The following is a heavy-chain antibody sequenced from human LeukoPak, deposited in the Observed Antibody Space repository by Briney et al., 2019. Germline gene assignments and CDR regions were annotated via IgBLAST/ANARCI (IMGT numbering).Heavy chain of an antibody. J-gene: IGHJ4*02. CDR1: GFFFNTYW. CDR3: AREGSLEYYFDY. Sequence: GGSLRLSCAASGFFFNTYWMHWVRQAPGKGLVWVSRINSDGSKTSHADSVKGRFTISRDNAKNTLYLQMYGLRAEDTAVYYCAREGSLEYYFDYWGRGTLVTVSS. V-gene: IGHV3-74*01. CDR2: INSDGSKT. D-gene: IGHD3-10*01.